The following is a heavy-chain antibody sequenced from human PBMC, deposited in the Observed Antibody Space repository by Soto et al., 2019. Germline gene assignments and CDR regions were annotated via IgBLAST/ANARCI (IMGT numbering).Heavy chain of an antibody. CDR3: AKLPRPGSSGPADY. V-gene: IGHV3-21*04. J-gene: IGHJ4*02. CDR2: IDSSSSFI. D-gene: IGHD3-22*01. Sequence: GGSLRLSCAASGFTFSSHAMNWVRQAPGKGLEWISSIDSSSSFIYYADSVKGRFTISRDNSKNTLYLQMNSLRAEDTAVYYCAKLPRPGSSGPADYWGQGTLVTVSS. CDR1: GFTFSSHA.